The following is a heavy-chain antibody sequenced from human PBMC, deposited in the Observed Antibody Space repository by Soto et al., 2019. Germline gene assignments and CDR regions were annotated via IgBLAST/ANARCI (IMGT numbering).Heavy chain of an antibody. CDR3: ARGSAYTTPWSFDS. D-gene: IGHD2-2*02. CDR1: GYTFTRYG. Sequence: ASVKVSCKTSGYTFTRYGISWVRQAPGQGLEWMGWISGYNGNTKEAQKFQGRVIMTTDTAANTAHMELRSLTSDDTGVYYCARGSAYTTPWSFDSWGQGTLVTVSS. V-gene: IGHV1-18*01. CDR2: ISGYNGNT. J-gene: IGHJ4*02.